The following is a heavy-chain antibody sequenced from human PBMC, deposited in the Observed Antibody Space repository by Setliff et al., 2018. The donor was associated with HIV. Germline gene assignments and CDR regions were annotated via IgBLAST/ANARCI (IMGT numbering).Heavy chain of an antibody. CDR2: IRLDGSNQ. CDR1: GFTFSSYG. CDR3: AQAQTSVSGSYYQYLQH. Sequence: PGESLKISCAASGFTFSSYGIHWVRQAPNKGLEWVAFIRLDGSNQYYADSVKGRFTISRDNSKNTLYLQMNSLRAEDTAVYYCAQAQTSVSGSYYQYLQHWGQGTLVTVSS. J-gene: IGHJ1*01. D-gene: IGHD3-10*01. V-gene: IGHV3-30*02.